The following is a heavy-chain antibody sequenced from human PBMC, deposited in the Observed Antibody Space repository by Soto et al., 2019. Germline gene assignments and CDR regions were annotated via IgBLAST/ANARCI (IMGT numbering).Heavy chain of an antibody. CDR2: ISPKSGGT. J-gene: IGHJ4*02. V-gene: IGHV1-2*02. Sequence: ASVKVSCKASGHSFIDYYMHWVRQAPGQGFEWMGRISPKSGGTNYAQKFEGRVTMTWDTSLNTAYMELSSLISDDTAVYYCARPPGYISDWYYFDLWGQGTLVTVSS. CDR3: ARPPGYISDWYYFDL. CDR1: GHSFIDYY. D-gene: IGHD3-9*01.